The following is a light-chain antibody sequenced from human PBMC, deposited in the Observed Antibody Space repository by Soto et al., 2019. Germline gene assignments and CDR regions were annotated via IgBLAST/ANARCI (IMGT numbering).Light chain of an antibody. Sequence: QLVLTQSPSASASLGASVKLTCTLSSGHSNYAIAWHQQQSEKGPRYLMKLNSDGSHSKGDGIPDRFSGSSSGAERYLTISSHQSEDEADYCCQTGGCGIVVFGGGTKLTVL. J-gene: IGLJ2*01. CDR3: QTGGCGIVV. CDR2: LNSDGSH. CDR1: SGHSNYA. V-gene: IGLV4-69*01.